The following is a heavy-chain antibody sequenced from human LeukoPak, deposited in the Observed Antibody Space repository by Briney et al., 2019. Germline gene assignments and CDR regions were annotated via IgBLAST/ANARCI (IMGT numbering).Heavy chain of an antibody. Sequence: GESLKISCKGSGYSFTSYSIGWVRQMHGKGLEWMGIIYPGDSDTRYSPSFQGQVTISADKSISTAYLQWSSLKASDTAMYYCARSSIAAAGPLDYWGQGTLVTVSS. CDR1: GYSFTSYS. CDR2: IYPGDSDT. V-gene: IGHV5-51*01. D-gene: IGHD6-13*01. J-gene: IGHJ4*02. CDR3: ARSSIAAAGPLDY.